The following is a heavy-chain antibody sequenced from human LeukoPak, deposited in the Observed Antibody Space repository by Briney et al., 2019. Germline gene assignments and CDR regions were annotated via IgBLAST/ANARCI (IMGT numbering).Heavy chain of an antibody. CDR3: ARASGGYFDWTSGGMDV. J-gene: IGHJ6*02. CDR1: GYTFTGYY. D-gene: IGHD3-9*01. Sequence: ASVKVSCKASGYTFTGYYIHWVRQAPGQGLEWMGWINPNSGGTNYAQKFQGRVTMTRDTSISTAYMELSRLRSDDTAVYYCARASGGYFDWTSGGMDVWGQGTTVSVSS. CDR2: INPNSGGT. V-gene: IGHV1-2*02.